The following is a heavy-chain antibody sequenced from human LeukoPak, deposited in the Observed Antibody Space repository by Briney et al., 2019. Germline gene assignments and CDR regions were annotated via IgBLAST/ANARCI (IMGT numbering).Heavy chain of an antibody. Sequence: GGSLRLSCAASAFSLNAYNMNWVHQAPGKGLEWVSSISYTGTYIYYADSVKGRFTISRDNAQNSLYLQMNSLGAEDTAIYYCVRDRGTYRPIDYWGQGTLVTVSS. CDR3: VRDRGTYRPIDY. V-gene: IGHV3-21*04. CDR1: AFSLNAYN. CDR2: ISYTGTYI. J-gene: IGHJ4*02. D-gene: IGHD1-26*01.